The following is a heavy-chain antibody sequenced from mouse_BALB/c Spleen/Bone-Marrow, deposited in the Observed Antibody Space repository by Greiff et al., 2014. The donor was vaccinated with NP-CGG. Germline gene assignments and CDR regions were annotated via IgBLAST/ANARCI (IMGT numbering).Heavy chain of an antibody. CDR3: ARSLLLRYFAY. J-gene: IGHJ2*01. CDR1: NYSFTGYY. V-gene: IGHV1S34*01. D-gene: IGHD1-1*01. CDR2: VSCYNGAT. Sequence: LVKTGASVKISCKASNYSFTGYYIHWVKQSHGESLEWIGYVSCYNGATNHNQKFKGKATFTVDTSSSTAYMQFNSLTSEDSAVYYCARSLLLRYFAYWGQGTTLTVSS.